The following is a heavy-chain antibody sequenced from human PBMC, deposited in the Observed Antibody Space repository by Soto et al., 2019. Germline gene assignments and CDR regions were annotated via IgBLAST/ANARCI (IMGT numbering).Heavy chain of an antibody. CDR3: SMVGTCVTPTPQDV. CDR1: GYIFVNYG. D-gene: IGHD2-15*01. V-gene: IGHV1-18*01. J-gene: IGHJ6*02. CDR2: ISPYSGNT. Sequence: QVQLVQSGDEVRKPGSSVKVSCKASGYIFVNYGIAWVRQAPGQGLEWMGWISPYSGNTHYASQVQGRLTITTGTSTCTAATDPASLASGDPGEYYCSMVGTCVTPTPQDVWGQGTTVTVSS.